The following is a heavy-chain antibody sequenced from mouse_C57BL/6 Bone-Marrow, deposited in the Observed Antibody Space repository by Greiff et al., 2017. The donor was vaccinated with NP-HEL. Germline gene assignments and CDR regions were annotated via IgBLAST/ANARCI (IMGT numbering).Heavy chain of an antibody. V-gene: IGHV5-4*03. D-gene: IGHD2-1*01. J-gene: IGHJ2*01. Sequence: EVKVVESGGGLVKPGGSLKLSCAASGFTFSSYAMSWVRQTPEKRLEWVATISDGGSYTYYPDNVKGRFTIARDNAKNNLYLQMSHLKSEDTAMYYCARFLYGNFPDYWGQGTTLTVSS. CDR3: ARFLYGNFPDY. CDR1: GFTFSSYA. CDR2: ISDGGSYT.